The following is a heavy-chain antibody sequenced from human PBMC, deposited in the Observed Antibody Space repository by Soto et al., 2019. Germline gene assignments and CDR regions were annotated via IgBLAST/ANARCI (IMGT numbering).Heavy chain of an antibody. V-gene: IGHV1-3*01. CDR1: GYTFTSYA. D-gene: IGHD5-18*01. CDR2: INAGNGNT. Sequence: ASVKVSCKASGYTFTSYAMRWVRQAPGQRLEWMGWINAGNGNTKYSQKFQGRVTLTADESTTTVYMELSSLRSDDTAVYFCAKDGGKDGYFGNWFDPWGQGTPVTVS. CDR3: AKDGGKDGYFGNWFDP. J-gene: IGHJ5*02.